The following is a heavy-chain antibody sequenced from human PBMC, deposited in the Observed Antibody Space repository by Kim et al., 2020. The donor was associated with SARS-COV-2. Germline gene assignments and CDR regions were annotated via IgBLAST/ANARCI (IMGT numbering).Heavy chain of an antibody. Sequence: TNNNPTLQSRVTISVDTSKNQFYLKLSYVTAADTAVYYCARDLSTRFDPWGQGTLVTVSS. D-gene: IGHD2-2*01. J-gene: IGHJ5*02. CDR3: ARDLSTRFDP. CDR2: T. V-gene: IGHV4-59*01.